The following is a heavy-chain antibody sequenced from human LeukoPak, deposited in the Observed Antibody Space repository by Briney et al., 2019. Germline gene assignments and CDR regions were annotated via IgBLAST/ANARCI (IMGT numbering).Heavy chain of an antibody. D-gene: IGHD1-20*01. J-gene: IGHJ3*02. Sequence: GGSPRLSCAASGFTFSSYAMSWVRQAPGKGLEWVSAISGSGGSTYYADSVKGRFTISRDNSKNTLYLQMNSLRAEDTAGHYCAKTITGTTNDAFDIWGQGTMVTVSS. CDR3: AKTITGTTNDAFDI. V-gene: IGHV3-23*01. CDR1: GFTFSSYA. CDR2: ISGSGGST.